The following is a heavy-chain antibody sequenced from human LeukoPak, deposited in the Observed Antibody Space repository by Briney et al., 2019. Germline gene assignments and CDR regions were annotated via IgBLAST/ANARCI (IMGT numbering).Heavy chain of an antibody. CDR1: GYTFTGYY. CDR2: INPNSGDT. V-gene: IGHV1-2*02. D-gene: IGHD2-2*01. Sequence: ASVKVSCKASGYTFTGYYIHWVRQAPGQGLEWMGWINPNSGDTNYAQRFQGRVTMTRDTSISTAYMQLSRLRSDDTAVYYCATLVYCSSTSCYRDIDYWGQGTLVTVSS. J-gene: IGHJ4*02. CDR3: ATLVYCSSTSCYRDIDY.